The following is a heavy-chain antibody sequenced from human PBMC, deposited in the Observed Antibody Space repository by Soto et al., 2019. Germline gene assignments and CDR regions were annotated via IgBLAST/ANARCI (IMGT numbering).Heavy chain of an antibody. D-gene: IGHD3-16*01. Sequence: EVQLVESGGGLVQPGASLRLSCAASGFTFSTYWMTWVRQPPGKGLEWVANIDQDGSERYYVDSVRGRFTISRDNAKNSLYLQMNSLGVEDTAVCYCLCGGNFFVYWGQGTLVTVSP. CDR3: LCGGNFFVY. CDR1: GFTFSTYW. V-gene: IGHV3-7*01. J-gene: IGHJ4*02. CDR2: IDQDGSER.